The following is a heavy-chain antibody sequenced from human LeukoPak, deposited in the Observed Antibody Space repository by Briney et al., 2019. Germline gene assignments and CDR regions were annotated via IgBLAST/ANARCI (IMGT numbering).Heavy chain of an antibody. CDR1: GFTFSSYA. V-gene: IGHV3-23*01. J-gene: IGHJ4*02. D-gene: IGHD3-22*01. CDR3: AKDAHYYDSSGYYYDY. Sequence: GGSLRLSCAASGFTFSSYAMSWVRQAPGKGLEWVSAISGSGGSTYYADSVKGRFTISRDNSKNTLYLQMNSLRAEDTAVYYCAKDAHYYDSSGYYYDYWGQGTLVTVPS. CDR2: ISGSGGST.